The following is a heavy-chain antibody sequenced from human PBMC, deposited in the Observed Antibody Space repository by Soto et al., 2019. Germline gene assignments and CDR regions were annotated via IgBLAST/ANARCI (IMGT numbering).Heavy chain of an antibody. V-gene: IGHV6-1*01. D-gene: IGHD3-16*01. Sequence: SQTLSLTCVISGDSVSSNRAAWNWVRQSPSRGLEWLGRTYYTSKWFNDYAVSVKSRITINPDTSRNQFSLHLNSVTPEDTAVYYCAGGLGAFDNWGQGTMVT. CDR2: TYYTSKWFN. CDR1: GDSVSSNRAA. J-gene: IGHJ3*02. CDR3: AGGLGAFDN.